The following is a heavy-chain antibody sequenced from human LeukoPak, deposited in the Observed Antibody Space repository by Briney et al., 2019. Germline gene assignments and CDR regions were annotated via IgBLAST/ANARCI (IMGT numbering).Heavy chain of an antibody. V-gene: IGHV4-59*08. CDR3: ARHSPSQYNWNDVGETGFDY. J-gene: IGHJ4*02. CDR2: IYYSGST. D-gene: IGHD1-1*01. CDR1: GASISSYY. Sequence: PSETLSLTCTVSGASISSYYWSWIRQPPGKGLDWIGYIYYSGSTNYNPSLKSRVTISVDTSKNQFSLKLSSVTAADTAVYYCARHSPSQYNWNDVGETGFDYWGQGTLVTVSS.